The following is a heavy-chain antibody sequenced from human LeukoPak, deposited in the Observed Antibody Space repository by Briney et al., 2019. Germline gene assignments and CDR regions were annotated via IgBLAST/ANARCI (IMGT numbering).Heavy chain of an antibody. CDR3: ARQQLVSLVGFGMDV. Sequence: PSETLSLTCTVSGGSISSYYWSWIRQPPGKGLEWIGYIYYSGSTNYNPSLKSRVTISVDTSKNQFSLKLSFVTAADTAVYYCARQQLVSLVGFGMDVWGQGTTVTVSS. J-gene: IGHJ6*02. D-gene: IGHD6-13*01. CDR1: GGSISSYY. V-gene: IGHV4-59*08. CDR2: IYYSGST.